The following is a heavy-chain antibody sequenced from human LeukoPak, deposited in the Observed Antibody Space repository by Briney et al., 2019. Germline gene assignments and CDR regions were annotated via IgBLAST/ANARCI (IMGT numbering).Heavy chain of an antibody. J-gene: IGHJ6*03. CDR3: ARDPCTSCIAARLGYYYYMDV. CDR2: IYTSGST. D-gene: IGHD6-13*01. CDR1: GGSISSYY. V-gene: IGHV4-4*07. Sequence: SETLSLTCTVSGGSISSYYWSWIRQPAGKGLEWIGRIYTSGSTNYNPSLKSRVTMSVDTSKNQFSLKLSSVTAADTAVYYCARDPCTSCIAARLGYYYYMDVWGKGTTVTVSS.